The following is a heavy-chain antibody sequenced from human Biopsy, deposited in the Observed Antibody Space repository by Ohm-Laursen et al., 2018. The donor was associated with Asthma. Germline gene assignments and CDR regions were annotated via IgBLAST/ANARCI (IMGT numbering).Heavy chain of an antibody. V-gene: IGHV3-21*01. Sequence: SLRLSCAASGFSFGSYGMHWVRQAPGKGLEWVSSITSSSSYIFYADSVKGRFTISRDNPRNSLYLQMNSLRAEDTAVYYCARDAPTGGYIDYWGLGTLVTVSS. J-gene: IGHJ4*02. D-gene: IGHD7-27*01. CDR2: ITSSSSYI. CDR3: ARDAPTGGYIDY. CDR1: GFSFGSYG.